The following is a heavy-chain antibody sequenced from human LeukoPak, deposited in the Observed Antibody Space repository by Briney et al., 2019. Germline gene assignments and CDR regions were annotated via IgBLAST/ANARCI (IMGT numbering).Heavy chain of an antibody. J-gene: IGHJ4*02. D-gene: IGHD6-13*01. V-gene: IGHV3-23*01. CDR3: AKDRGIAAANDY. CDR2: ISGNGGTT. Sequence: GGSLRLSCAASGFTFRSYAMSWVRQAPGKGLEWVSSISGNGGTTNYADSVRGRFAISRDNFRNTLSLQMNSLRVGDTATYYCAKDRGIAAANDYWGQGVQVTVSS. CDR1: GFTFRSYA.